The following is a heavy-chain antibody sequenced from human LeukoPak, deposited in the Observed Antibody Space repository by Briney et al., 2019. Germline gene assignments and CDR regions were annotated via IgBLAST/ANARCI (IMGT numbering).Heavy chain of an antibody. CDR1: GFTFSSYG. V-gene: IGHV3-33*01. CDR3: ARDGRYYYDSSGSIDY. CDR2: MWYDGSNK. Sequence: GGSLRLSCAASGFTFSSYGMHWVRQAPGKGLEWVAVMWYDGSNKYYADSVKGRFTISRDNSKNMLYLQMNSLRAEDTAVYYCARDGRYYYDSSGSIDYWGQGTLVTVLS. J-gene: IGHJ4*02. D-gene: IGHD3-22*01.